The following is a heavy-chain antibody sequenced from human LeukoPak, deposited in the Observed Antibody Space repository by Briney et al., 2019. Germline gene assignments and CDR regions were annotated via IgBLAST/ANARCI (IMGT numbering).Heavy chain of an antibody. Sequence: PGGSLRLSCAASGFTFNTYAMTWVRQAPGKGLEWVSTISASGDSTYYADSVKGRFTISRDNSKNTVYVQLNSLRAEDTAVYYCARRSYCGGDCYGSDAFDIWGQGTMVTVSS. V-gene: IGHV3-23*01. CDR1: GFTFNTYA. J-gene: IGHJ3*02. D-gene: IGHD2-21*02. CDR3: ARRSYCGGDCYGSDAFDI. CDR2: ISASGDST.